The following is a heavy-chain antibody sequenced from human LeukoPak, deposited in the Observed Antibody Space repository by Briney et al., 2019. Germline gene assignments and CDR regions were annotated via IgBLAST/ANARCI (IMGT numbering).Heavy chain of an antibody. CDR2: IYYSGST. J-gene: IGHJ4*02. CDR1: GGSISSSSYY. V-gene: IGHV4-39*07. CDR3: ARGRGSNYPYYFDY. D-gene: IGHD4-11*01. Sequence: SETLSLTCTVSGGSISSSSYYWGWIRQPPGKGLEWIGSIYYSGSTYYNPSLKSRVTISVDTSKNQFSLKLSSVTAADTAVYYCARGRGSNYPYYFDYWGQGTLVTVSS.